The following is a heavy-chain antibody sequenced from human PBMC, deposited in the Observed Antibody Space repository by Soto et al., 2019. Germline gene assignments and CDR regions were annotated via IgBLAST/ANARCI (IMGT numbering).Heavy chain of an antibody. CDR1: GYSFTSYW. Sequence: ESLKISCKGSGYSFTSYWIGWVRQMPGKGLEWMGIIYPGDSDTRYSPSFQGQATISADKSISTAYLQWSSLKASDTAMYYSASPRGSSGNYYGMDVWGRGTRVTVSS. D-gene: IGHD6-13*01. CDR2: IYPGDSDT. CDR3: ASPRGSSGNYYGMDV. J-gene: IGHJ6*01. V-gene: IGHV5-51*01.